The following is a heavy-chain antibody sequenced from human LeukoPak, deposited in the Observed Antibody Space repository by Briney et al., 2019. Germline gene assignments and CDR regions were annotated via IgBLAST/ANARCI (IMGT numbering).Heavy chain of an antibody. J-gene: IGHJ5*02. CDR1: GFTLSSYA. V-gene: IGHV3-23*01. CDR2: ISGGGST. CDR3: ASRYFDWLFTFDP. Sequence: GGSLRLSCAAPGFTLSSYAMSWVRQAPGKGLEWVSAISGGGSTYYADSVKGRFTISRDNSKNTLYLQMNSLRAEDTAVYYCASRYFDWLFTFDPWGQGTLVTVSS. D-gene: IGHD3-9*01.